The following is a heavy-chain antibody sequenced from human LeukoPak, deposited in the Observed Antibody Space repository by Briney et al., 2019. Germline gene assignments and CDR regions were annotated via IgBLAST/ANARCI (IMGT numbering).Heavy chain of an antibody. D-gene: IGHD6-6*01. CDR1: GLTFRSYW. CDR3: ARWSRLTNQDY. CDR2: INQDGSEK. V-gene: IGHV3-7*03. Sequence: GGSLRLSCAVSGLTFRSYWMSWVRQAPGKGLEWVANINQDGSEKYFVDSVKGRFTISRDNAKNSLHLQMNTLRAEDTAVYYCARWSRLTNQDYWGQGTLVTVSS. J-gene: IGHJ4*02.